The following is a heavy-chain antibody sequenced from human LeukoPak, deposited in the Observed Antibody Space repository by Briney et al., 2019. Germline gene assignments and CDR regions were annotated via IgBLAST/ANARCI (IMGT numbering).Heavy chain of an antibody. Sequence: GGPLRLSCAASGFTFSSYAMSWVRQAPGKGLVWVSRINSDGSSTIYADSVQGRFTISRDNAKNTLYLQMSSLRAEDTAVYFCTRGTGSYYSLGYWGQGTLVTVSS. CDR1: GFTFSSYA. V-gene: IGHV3-74*01. D-gene: IGHD3-10*01. CDR2: INSDGSST. J-gene: IGHJ4*02. CDR3: TRGTGSYYSLGY.